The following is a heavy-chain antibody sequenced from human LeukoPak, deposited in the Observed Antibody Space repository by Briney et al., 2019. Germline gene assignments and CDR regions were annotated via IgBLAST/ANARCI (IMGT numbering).Heavy chain of an antibody. CDR2: ISGSGGST. J-gene: IGHJ4*02. CDR1: GFTSSSYA. CDR3: AKDGVITMVRGANFDY. Sequence: GGSLRLSCAASGFTSSSYAMSWVRQPPGKGLEWVSAISGSGGSTYYADSVKGRFTISRDNSNNTLYLQMNSLRAEDTAVYYCAKDGVITMVRGANFDYWGQGTLVTVSS. V-gene: IGHV3-23*01. D-gene: IGHD3-10*01.